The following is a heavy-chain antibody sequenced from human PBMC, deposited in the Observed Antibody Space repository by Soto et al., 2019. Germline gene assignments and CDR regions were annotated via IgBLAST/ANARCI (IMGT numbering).Heavy chain of an antibody. CDR2: MNPNSGNT. CDR3: ARGKGLVPYNWFDP. J-gene: IGHJ5*02. D-gene: IGHD2-15*01. Sequence: ASVKVSCKASGYTFTSYGINWVRQATGQGLEWMGWMNPNSGNTGYAQKFQGRVTMTRNTSISTAYMELSSLRSEDTAVYYCARGKGLVPYNWFDPWGQGTLVTVSS. CDR1: GYTFTSYG. V-gene: IGHV1-8*02.